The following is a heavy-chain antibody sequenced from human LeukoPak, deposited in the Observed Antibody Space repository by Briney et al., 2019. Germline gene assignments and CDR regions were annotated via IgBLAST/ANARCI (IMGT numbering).Heavy chain of an antibody. J-gene: IGHJ6*03. D-gene: IGHD1-7*01. CDR1: GFTFSSYG. CDR3: AKGTGTTSTYYYYYMDV. V-gene: IGHV3-30*18. Sequence: TGGSLRLSCAASGFTFSSYGMHWVRQAPGKGLEWVAVISYDGSNKYYADSVKGRFTISRDNSKNTLYLQMNSLRAEDTAVYYCAKGTGTTSTYYYYYMDVWGKGTTVTVSS. CDR2: ISYDGSNK.